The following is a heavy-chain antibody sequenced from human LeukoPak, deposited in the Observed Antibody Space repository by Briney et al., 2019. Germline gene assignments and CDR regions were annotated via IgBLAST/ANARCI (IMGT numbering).Heavy chain of an antibody. CDR1: GFTFSSYA. J-gene: IGHJ4*02. CDR2: ISGIGGST. CDR3: AKGYYDYVWGSYYFDY. V-gene: IGHV3-23*01. D-gene: IGHD3-16*01. Sequence: TGGSLGLSCAASGFTFSSYAMSWVRQAPGKGLEWVSAISGIGGSTYYADSVKGRFAISRDNSRDTLYLQMNSLRAEDTAVYYCAKGYYDYVWGSYYFDYWGQGTLVTVSS.